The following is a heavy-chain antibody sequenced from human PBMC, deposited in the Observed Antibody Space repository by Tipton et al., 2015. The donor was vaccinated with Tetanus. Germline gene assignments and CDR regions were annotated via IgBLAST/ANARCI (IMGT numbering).Heavy chain of an antibody. J-gene: IGHJ3*02. CDR2: IDYNGST. Sequence: TLSLTCTISGGSISRYYWAWIRQTPGKGLEWIGYIDYNGSTKYNPSLRSRVTLSLDTSKNQISMRLTSVTAANTAVYYCAREDYFVISAFDIWGQGTMVTVSS. D-gene: IGHD2/OR15-2a*01. CDR3: AREDYFVISAFDI. V-gene: IGHV4-59*01. CDR1: GGSISRYY.